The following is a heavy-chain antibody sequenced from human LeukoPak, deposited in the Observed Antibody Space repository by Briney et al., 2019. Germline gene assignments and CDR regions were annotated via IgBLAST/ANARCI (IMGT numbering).Heavy chain of an antibody. V-gene: IGHV3-21*01. CDR1: GFTFSSYS. CDR3: ASSHSGYDPDAFDI. D-gene: IGHD5-12*01. Sequence: PGGSLRLSCAASGFTFSSYSMNWVRQAPEKGLEWVSSISSSSSSYIYYADSVKGRFTISRDNAKNSLYLQMNSLRAEDTAVYYCASSHSGYDPDAFDIWGQGTMVTVSS. CDR2: ISSSSSSYI. J-gene: IGHJ3*02.